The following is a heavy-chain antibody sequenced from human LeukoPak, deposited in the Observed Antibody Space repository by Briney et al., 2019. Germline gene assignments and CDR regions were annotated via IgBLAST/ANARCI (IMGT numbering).Heavy chain of an antibody. D-gene: IGHD2-21*02. CDR1: GGSISSYY. CDR2: IYYSGST. J-gene: IGHJ6*03. CDR3: ATYGGDSVSYYYHMDV. V-gene: IGHV4-59*01. Sequence: SESLSLTCTVSGGSISSYYWSWIRQPPGKGLEWIGYIYYSGSTNYNPSLKSRLTISVDTSKNQFSLKLSSVTAADTAVYYCATYGGDSVSYYYHMDVWGTGTTVTVSS.